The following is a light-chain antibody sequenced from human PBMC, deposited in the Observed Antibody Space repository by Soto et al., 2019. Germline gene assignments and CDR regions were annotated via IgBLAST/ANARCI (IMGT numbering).Light chain of an antibody. CDR3: SSYTSDNRDYV. V-gene: IGLV2-14*01. CDR1: SSDVGAYTS. Sequence: QSVLTQPASVSGSPGQSITISCTGTSSDVGAYTSVSWYQQHPGKAPKLIIYEVSNRPPGISTRFSGSKSVSTASLTISGLQAEDEAHYYCSSYTSDNRDYVFAPGTRSPS. CDR2: EVS. J-gene: IGLJ1*01.